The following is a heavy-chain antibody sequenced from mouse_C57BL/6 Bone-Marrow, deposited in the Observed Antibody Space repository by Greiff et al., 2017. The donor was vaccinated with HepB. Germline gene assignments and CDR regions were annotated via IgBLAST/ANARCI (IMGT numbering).Heavy chain of an antibody. CDR3: ARNPLSTTVVAHWYFDV. J-gene: IGHJ1*03. CDR1: GFSLTSYG. V-gene: IGHV2-2*01. CDR2: IWSGGST. D-gene: IGHD1-1*01. Sequence: QVQLKESGPGLVQPSQSLSITCTVSGFSLTSYGVHWVRQSPGKGLEWLGVIWSGGSTDYNAAFISRLSISKDNSKSQVFFKMNSLQADDTAIYYCARNPLSTTVVAHWYFDVWGTGTTVTVSA.